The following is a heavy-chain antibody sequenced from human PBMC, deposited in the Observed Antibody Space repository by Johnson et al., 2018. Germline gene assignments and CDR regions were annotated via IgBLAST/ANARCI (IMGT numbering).Heavy chain of an antibody. D-gene: IGHD3-3*01. CDR3: ARDRRECCFWGGEYPYDYYIDV. V-gene: IGHV3-48*01. CDR2: ISSSSSTI. J-gene: IGHJ6*03. CDR1: GFTFSSYS. Sequence: VQLVQSGGGLVQPGGSLRLSCAASGFTFSSYSMNWVRQAPGKGLEWVSYISSSSSTIYYADSVKGRFTISRDNARNSLYLQMNSLRAEDTAVYYCARDRRECCFWGGEYPYDYYIDVWGKWTPVTVSS.